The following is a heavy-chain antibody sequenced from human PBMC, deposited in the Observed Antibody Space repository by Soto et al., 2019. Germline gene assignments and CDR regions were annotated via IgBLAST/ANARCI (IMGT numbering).Heavy chain of an antibody. CDR3: ARDRSDSSRADSFDI. J-gene: IGHJ3*02. V-gene: IGHV3-53*01. Sequence: EVQLVESGGGLIQPGGSLRLSCAVSGFTVSNTYMSWVRQAPGKGLEWISVICRGLATYYADSVKGRFTISRDDSRNTVYLQMNSLTTEDTAVYFCARDRSDSSRADSFDIWGQGTMVTVSS. D-gene: IGHD6-25*01. CDR2: ICRGLAT. CDR1: GFTVSNTY.